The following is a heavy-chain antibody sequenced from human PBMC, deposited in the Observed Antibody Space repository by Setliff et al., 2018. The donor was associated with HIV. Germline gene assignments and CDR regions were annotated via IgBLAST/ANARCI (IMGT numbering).Heavy chain of an antibody. J-gene: IGHJ3*02. CDR3: AREGGLGAFDI. D-gene: IGHD1-26*01. Sequence: GGSLRLSCAASGFTFSSYSMNWVRQAPGKGLEWVSSISSSHTYIFYADSVKGRFTISRDNAKNSLYLQMNSLRAEDTAVYYCAREGGLGAFDIWGQGTMVTVSS. V-gene: IGHV3-21*01. CDR1: GFTFSSYS. CDR2: ISSSHTYI.